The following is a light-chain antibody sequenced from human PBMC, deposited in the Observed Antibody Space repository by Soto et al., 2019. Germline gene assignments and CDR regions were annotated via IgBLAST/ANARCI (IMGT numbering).Light chain of an antibody. CDR1: QSVSSY. J-gene: IGKJ5*01. CDR3: QQRGNWIT. CDR2: DAS. V-gene: IGKV3-11*01. Sequence: EIVLTQSPATLFLSPGERATLSCRASQSVSSYLAWYRQKPGQAPRLLIYDASNRATGIPARFSASGSGTEFTLTISSLEPEDSAVYYCQQRGNWITFGPGTRLEIK.